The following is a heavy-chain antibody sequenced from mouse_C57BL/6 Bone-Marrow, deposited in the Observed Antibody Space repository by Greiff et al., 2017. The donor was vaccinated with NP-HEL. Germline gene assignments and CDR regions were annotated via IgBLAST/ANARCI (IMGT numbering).Heavy chain of an antibody. V-gene: IGHV1-59*01. J-gene: IGHJ2*01. CDR3: ASQGRGSFDY. Sequence: VQLQQPGAELVRPGTSVKLSCKASGYTFTSYWMHWVKQRPGQGLEWIGVIDPSDSYTNYKQKFKGKATLTVDTSSSTAYMQLSSLTSEDSAVYYCASQGRGSFDYWGQGTTLTVSS. CDR2: IDPSDSYT. CDR1: GYTFTSYW. D-gene: IGHD3-3*01.